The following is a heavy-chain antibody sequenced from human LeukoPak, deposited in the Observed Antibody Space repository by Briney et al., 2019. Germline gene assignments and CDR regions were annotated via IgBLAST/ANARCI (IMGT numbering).Heavy chain of an antibody. J-gene: IGHJ3*02. CDR1: GFTFSSYA. CDR2: ISYDGSNK. D-gene: IGHD3-3*01. CDR3: AKDQRFLEWLLLGSAFDI. Sequence: GRSLRLSCAASGFTFSSYAMHWVRQAPGKGLEWVAVISYDGSNKYYADSVKGRFTISRDNSKNTLYLQMNSLRAEDTAVYYCAKDQRFLEWLLLGSAFDIWGQGTMVTVSS. V-gene: IGHV3-30-3*01.